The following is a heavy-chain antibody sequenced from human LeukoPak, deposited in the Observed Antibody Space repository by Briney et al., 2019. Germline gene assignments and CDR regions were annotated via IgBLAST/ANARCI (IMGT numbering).Heavy chain of an antibody. CDR3: AIGVVITTAFDN. V-gene: IGHV3-74*01. D-gene: IGHD3-22*01. J-gene: IGHJ4*02. CDR2: ISSDGSSA. CDR1: GFTFNNCW. Sequence: GGSLRHSCAVSGFTFNNCWMHWVRQARGKGLVWVSGISSDGSSATYADSVKGRFTISRDNAKNTLYLEMNSLRAEDMAVYYCAIGVVITTAFDNWGQGTLVTVSS.